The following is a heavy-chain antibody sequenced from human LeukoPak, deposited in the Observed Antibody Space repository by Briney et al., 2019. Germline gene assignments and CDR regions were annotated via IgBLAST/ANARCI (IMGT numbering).Heavy chain of an antibody. D-gene: IGHD3-9*01. CDR2: IYYSGST. CDR3: ARGILYYDILTGYLLYYFDY. Sequence: PSETLSLTCTVSGASISTNSYYWGWIRQPPGKGLEWIGSIYYSGSTYYNHSLKSRVTISVDTSKNQFSLKLSSVTAADTAVYYCARGILYYDILTGYLLYYFDYWGQGTLVTVSS. J-gene: IGHJ4*02. CDR1: GASISTNSYY. V-gene: IGHV4-39*07.